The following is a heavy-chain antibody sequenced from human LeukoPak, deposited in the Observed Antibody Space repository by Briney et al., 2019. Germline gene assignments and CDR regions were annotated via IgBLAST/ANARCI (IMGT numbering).Heavy chain of an antibody. D-gene: IGHD2-2*01. CDR2: ISAYNGNT. J-gene: IGHJ5*02. V-gene: IGHV1-18*01. CDR1: GYTFTSYG. CDR3: ARDGGIVVVPAANNWFDP. Sequence: ASVKVSCKASGYTFTSYGISWVRQAPGQGLEWMGWISAYNGNTNYAQKLQGRVTMTTDTPTSTAYMELRSLRSDDTAVYYCARDGGIVVVPAANNWFDPWGQGTLVTVSS.